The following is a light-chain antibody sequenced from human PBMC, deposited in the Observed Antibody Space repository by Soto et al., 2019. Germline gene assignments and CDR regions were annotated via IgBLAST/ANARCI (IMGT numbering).Light chain of an antibody. Sequence: EIVLTHYPGTLSLSPGERSTLSCMASQSVSSNLAWYQQKPGQAPRLLIYGAYTRATGIPARFSGSGSGTEFTLTISSLQSEDFAVYYCQQYNNWPRTVGPGTKVDIK. J-gene: IGKJ1*01. V-gene: IGKV3-15*01. CDR3: QQYNNWPRT. CDR1: QSVSSN. CDR2: GAY.